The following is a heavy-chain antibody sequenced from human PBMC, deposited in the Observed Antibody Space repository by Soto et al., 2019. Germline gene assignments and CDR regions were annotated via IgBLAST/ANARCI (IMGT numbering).Heavy chain of an antibody. D-gene: IGHD6-19*01. V-gene: IGHV3-15*01. Sequence: EVQLVESGGGLVKPGGSLRLSCAASGFTFSNAWMSWVRQAPGKRLEWVGRIKSKTDGGTTDYAAPVKGRFTISRDDSKNTLYQQMNSLKTEDTAVYYCTTSALKPYYYYGMDVWGQGTTVTVSS. CDR3: TTSALKPYYYYGMDV. CDR1: GFTFSNAW. CDR2: IKSKTDGGTT. J-gene: IGHJ6*02.